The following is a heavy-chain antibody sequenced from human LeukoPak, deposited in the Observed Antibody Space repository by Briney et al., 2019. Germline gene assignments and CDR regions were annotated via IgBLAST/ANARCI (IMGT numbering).Heavy chain of an antibody. CDR1: GYTFRNYY. D-gene: IGHD3-3*01. V-gene: IGHV1-46*04. J-gene: IGHJ4*02. Sequence: ASVKVSCKASGYTFRNYYMHWVRQAPGQGLEWTGIINPNGGSTTYAQKLRGRVTMTRDMSTTTFYMELSSLRSEDTAVYYCARGSESSSMGDYWGQGTLVTVSS. CDR3: ARGSESSSMGDY. CDR2: INPNGGST.